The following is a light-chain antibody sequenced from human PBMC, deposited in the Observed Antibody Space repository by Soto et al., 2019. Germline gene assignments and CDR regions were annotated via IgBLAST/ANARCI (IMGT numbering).Light chain of an antibody. Sequence: EIVLTQSPATLSLSPGERATLSCRASQSVNTYLAWYQQKPGQAPRLLIYDASNRATGIPARFSGSGSGTDFTLTISRLEPEDFAVYYCQQRSDWPTFGPGTKVDIK. CDR1: QSVNTY. CDR2: DAS. J-gene: IGKJ3*01. CDR3: QQRSDWPT. V-gene: IGKV3-11*01.